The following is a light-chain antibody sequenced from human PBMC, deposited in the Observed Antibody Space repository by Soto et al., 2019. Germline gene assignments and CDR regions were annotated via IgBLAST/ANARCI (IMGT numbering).Light chain of an antibody. J-gene: IGLJ1*01. Sequence: QSVLPQPPSVSGSPGQSVTISCTGTSSDVGAYNRVSWYQQSPGTAPKLMIYEVSDRPSGVPDRFSGSKSGNTASLTISGLQAEDEADYYCCSHSSSNSFVFGTGTKVTVL. CDR3: CSHSSSNSFV. CDR2: EVS. CDR1: SSDVGAYNR. V-gene: IGLV2-18*02.